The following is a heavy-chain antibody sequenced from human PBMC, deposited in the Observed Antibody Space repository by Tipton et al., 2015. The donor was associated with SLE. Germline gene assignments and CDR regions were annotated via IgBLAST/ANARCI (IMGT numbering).Heavy chain of an antibody. Sequence: TLSLTCTVYGGSISSYYWSWIRQPPGKGLEWIGYIYYTGGTSYNPSLKSRVTISVDTSKNRFSLNLSSVTAANTAVYYCARGGPNWGYYFYFDYWGQGTLVTVSS. CDR2: IYYTGGT. CDR3: ARGGPNWGYYFYFDY. D-gene: IGHD7-27*01. J-gene: IGHJ4*02. CDR1: GGSISSYY. V-gene: IGHV4-59*01.